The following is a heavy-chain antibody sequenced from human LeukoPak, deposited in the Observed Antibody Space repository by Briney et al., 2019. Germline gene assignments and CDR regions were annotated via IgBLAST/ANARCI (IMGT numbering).Heavy chain of an antibody. J-gene: IGHJ6*02. CDR2: ISSDGRRI. D-gene: IGHD2-21*01. V-gene: IGHV3-30*04. CDR3: ARCGGTCSLPSTSAMDV. Sequence: GGSLRLSCAASGFIFSSYAVHWVRQAPGKGLGWVAVISSDGRRIFYADSVKSRFTIFRDNSKNTLYLQMNSLRAEDTALYLCARCGGTCSLPSTSAMDVWGQGTTVTVS. CDR1: GFIFSSYA.